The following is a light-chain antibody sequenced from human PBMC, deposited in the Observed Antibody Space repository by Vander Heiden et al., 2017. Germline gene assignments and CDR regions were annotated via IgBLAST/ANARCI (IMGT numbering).Light chain of an antibody. CDR1: ALPTKY. CDR3: YSTDSSGDHRGV. Sequence: SYELTQPPSVSVSPGQTARIPCSGDALPTKYAFWYQQKSGQAPVLVIYEDTKRPSGIPERFSGSSSGTMATLTISGAQVEDEADYYCYSTDSSGDHRGVFGGGTKLTVL. J-gene: IGLJ2*01. CDR2: EDT. V-gene: IGLV3-10*01.